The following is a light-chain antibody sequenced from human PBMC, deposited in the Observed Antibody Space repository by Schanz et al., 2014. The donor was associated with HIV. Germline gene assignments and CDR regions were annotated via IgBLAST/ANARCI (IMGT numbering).Light chain of an antibody. CDR1: SSDVGGYNY. CDR2: DVK. Sequence: QSALTQPASVSGSPGQSITISCTGSSSDVGGYNYVSWYQQHPGKAPKLMIYDVKNRPSGVPDRFSGSKSGNTASLAITGLQTEDEADYYCQSHDSRLSVVVFGGGTKLTVL. J-gene: IGLJ2*01. CDR3: QSHDSRLSVVV. V-gene: IGLV2-14*01.